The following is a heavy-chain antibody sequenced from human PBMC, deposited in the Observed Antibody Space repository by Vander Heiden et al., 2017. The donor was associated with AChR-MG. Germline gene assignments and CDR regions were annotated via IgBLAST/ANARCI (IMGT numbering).Heavy chain of an antibody. D-gene: IGHD3-22*01. V-gene: IGHV4-30-2*01. Sequence: QLQLQESGSGLVKPSQTLSLTCAVSGGSISSGGYSWSWIRQPPGKGLEWIGYIYHSGSTYYNPSLKSRVTISVDRSKNQFSLKLSSVTAADTAVYYCARESSSGSNRYFDYWGQGTLVTVSS. CDR3: ARESSSGSNRYFDY. CDR2: IYHSGST. J-gene: IGHJ4*02. CDR1: GGSISSGGYS.